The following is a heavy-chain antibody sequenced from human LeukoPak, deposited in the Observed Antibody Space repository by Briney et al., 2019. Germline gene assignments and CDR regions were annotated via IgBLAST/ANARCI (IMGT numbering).Heavy chain of an antibody. CDR1: GFTFSSYW. D-gene: IGHD3-22*01. CDR2: IKQDGSEK. J-gene: IGHJ3*02. V-gene: IGHV3-7*01. CDR3: ARDWRIYYYDSSDAFDI. Sequence: GGSLRLSCAASGFTFSSYWMSWVRQAPGNGLEWVANIKQDGSEKYYVDSVKGRFTISRDNAKNSLYLQMNSLRAEDTAVYYCARDWRIYYYDSSDAFDIWGQGTMVTVSS.